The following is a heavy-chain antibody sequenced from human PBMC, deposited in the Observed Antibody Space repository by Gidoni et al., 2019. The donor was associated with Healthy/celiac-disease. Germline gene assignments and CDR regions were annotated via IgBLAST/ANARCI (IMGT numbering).Heavy chain of an antibody. J-gene: IGHJ3*02. CDR2: ISSISSYI. V-gene: IGHV3-21*01. Sequence: GRQGPGKGLEWVSSISSISSYIYYADSVKGRFTISRDNAKNSLYLQMNSLRAEDTAVYYCARPKMADDAFDIWGQGTMVTVSS. CDR3: ARPKMADDAFDI.